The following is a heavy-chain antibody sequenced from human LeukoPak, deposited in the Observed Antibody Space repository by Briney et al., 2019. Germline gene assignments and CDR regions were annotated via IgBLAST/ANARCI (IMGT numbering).Heavy chain of an antibody. D-gene: IGHD5-24*01. CDR1: GDSINSYY. CDR2: IYYSGTT. CDR3: ARSGAYGYFDP. V-gene: IGHV4-59*01. J-gene: IGHJ5*02. Sequence: PSGTLSLTCAVSGDSINSYYWHWILQPPGKGLEWIGFIYYSGTTNYNPSLKSRVTISVDTSKNQVSLKLRSVTAADTAVYYCARSGAYGYFDPWGQGTLVTVSS.